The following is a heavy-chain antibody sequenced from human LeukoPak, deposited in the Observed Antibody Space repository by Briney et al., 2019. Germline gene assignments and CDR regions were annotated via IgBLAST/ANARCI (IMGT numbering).Heavy chain of an antibody. CDR3: ARAIVGNDY. CDR1: GFIFSSYW. J-gene: IGHJ4*02. CDR2: INSDGSST. D-gene: IGHD1-26*01. Sequence: PGGSLRLSRAASGFIFSSYWMHWIRQAPGKGLVWLSRINSDGSSTTYADSVKGRFTISRDNAKNTLYLQMNSLRAEDTAVYYCARAIVGNDYWGQGTLVTVSS. V-gene: IGHV3-74*01.